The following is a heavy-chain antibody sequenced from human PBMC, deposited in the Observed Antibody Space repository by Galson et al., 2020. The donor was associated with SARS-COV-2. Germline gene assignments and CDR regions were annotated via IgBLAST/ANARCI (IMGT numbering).Heavy chain of an antibody. D-gene: IGHD3-3*01. CDR2: ISYDGSNK. CDR3: AREVPDFWISFDY. Sequence: GESLKISCAASGFTFSSYAMHWVRQAPGKGLERVAVISYDGSNKYYADSVKGRFTISRDNSKNTLYLQMNSLRAEDTAVYYCAREVPDFWISFDYWGQGTLVTVSS. J-gene: IGHJ4*02. V-gene: IGHV3-30*04. CDR1: GFTFSSYA.